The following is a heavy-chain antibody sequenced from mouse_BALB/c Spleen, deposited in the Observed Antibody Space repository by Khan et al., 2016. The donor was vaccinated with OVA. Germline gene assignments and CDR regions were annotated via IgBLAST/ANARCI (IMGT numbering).Heavy chain of an antibody. CDR3: ARNRNGYFDY. D-gene: IGHD1-1*02. V-gene: IGHV2-2*02. J-gene: IGHJ2*01. Sequence: QIQLVQSGPGLVQPSQSLSITCTVSGFSLTNYGVHWVRQSPGKGLEWLGVIWSSGITDYNATFMSRLSISRDISKSQVFFKMNSLQANDTGIYYCARNRNGYFDYWGQGTTLTGSS. CDR1: GFSLTNYG. CDR2: IWSSGIT.